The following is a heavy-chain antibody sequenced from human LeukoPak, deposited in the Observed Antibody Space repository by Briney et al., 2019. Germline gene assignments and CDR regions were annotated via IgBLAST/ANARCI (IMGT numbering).Heavy chain of an antibody. CDR2: IYTGGSA. CDR3: VSGTIFGVTITDC. J-gene: IGHJ4*02. V-gene: IGHV3-53*01. Sequence: GGSLRLSCAASGFTVSTIHISWVRQAPGKGLESVSIIYTGGSAQYAESVKGRFTISRDSSRNTVYLQMNSLRAEDTAVYYCVSGTIFGVTITDCWGQGTLVTVSS. CDR1: GFTVSTIH. D-gene: IGHD3-3*01.